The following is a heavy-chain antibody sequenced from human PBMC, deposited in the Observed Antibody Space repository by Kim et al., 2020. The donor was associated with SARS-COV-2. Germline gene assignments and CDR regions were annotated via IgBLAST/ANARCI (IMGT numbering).Heavy chain of an antibody. D-gene: IGHD4-4*01. Sequence: ASVKVSCKTSGYTFSGYALSWVRQAPGQGLEWLGWIDTNTGIPVNAKGFTGRFVFSWDTSVNTAYLQISSLKAADTAIYYCARDQDHSLYFDYWGQGTLVTVSS. V-gene: IGHV7-4-1*01. CDR2: IDTNTGIP. CDR1: GYTFSGYA. CDR3: ARDQDHSLYFDY. J-gene: IGHJ4*02.